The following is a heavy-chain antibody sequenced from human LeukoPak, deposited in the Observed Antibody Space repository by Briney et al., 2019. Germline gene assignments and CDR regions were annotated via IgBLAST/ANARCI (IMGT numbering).Heavy chain of an antibody. V-gene: IGHV3-53*01. Sequence: PGGSLRLSCAASGFTVSSNYMSWVRQAPGKGLEWVSVIYSGGSTYYADSVKGRFTISRDNSKNTLYLQMNSLRAEDTAVYYCARDRFPYCSSTSCYIYYGMDVWGQGTTVTVSS. J-gene: IGHJ6*02. CDR1: GFTVSSNY. D-gene: IGHD2-2*02. CDR3: ARDRFPYCSSTSCYIYYGMDV. CDR2: IYSGGST.